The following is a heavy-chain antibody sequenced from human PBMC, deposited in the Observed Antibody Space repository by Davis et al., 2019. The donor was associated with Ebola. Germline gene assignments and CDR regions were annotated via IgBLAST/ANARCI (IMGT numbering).Heavy chain of an antibody. D-gene: IGHD3-10*01. CDR1: GFTFDDYA. J-gene: IGHJ6*02. CDR3: ARGARVIAYYYYGMDV. CDR2: ITWNSGSI. Sequence: GGSLRLSCAASGFTFDDYAMHWVRQAPGKGLEWVSGITWNSGSIGYADSVKGRFTISRDNAKNSLYLQMNSLRAEDTAVYYCARGARVIAYYYYGMDVWGQGTTVTVSS. V-gene: IGHV3-9*01.